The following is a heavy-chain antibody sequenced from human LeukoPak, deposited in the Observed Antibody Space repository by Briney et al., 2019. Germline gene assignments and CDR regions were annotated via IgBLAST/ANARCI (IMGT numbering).Heavy chain of an antibody. J-gene: IGHJ4*02. CDR3: ARMTYCGGDCHYYFDY. CDR1: GYTFTGYY. CDR2: INPNSGGT. Sequence: GASVKVSCKASGYTFTGYYMHWVRQAPGQGLEWMGWINPNSGGTNYAQKFQGRVTMTRDTSISTAYMELSRLRSDDTAVYYCARMTYCGGDCHYYFDYWGQGTLVTVSS. V-gene: IGHV1-2*02. D-gene: IGHD2-21*02.